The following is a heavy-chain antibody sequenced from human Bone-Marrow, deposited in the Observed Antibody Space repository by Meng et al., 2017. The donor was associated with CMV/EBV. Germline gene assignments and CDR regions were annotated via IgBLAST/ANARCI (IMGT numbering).Heavy chain of an antibody. V-gene: IGHV4-61*01. J-gene: IGHJ6*02. CDR2: IYYSGST. Sequence: SETLSLTCTVSGGSVSSGSYYWSWIRQPPGKGLEWIGYIYYSGSTNYNPSLKSRVTISVDTSKNQFSLKLSSVTAADTAVYYCARGRGYQLLYKYYYYYGMDVWDQGTTVTVSS. CDR3: ARGRGYQLLYKYYYYYGMDV. D-gene: IGHD2-2*02. CDR1: GGSVSSGSYY.